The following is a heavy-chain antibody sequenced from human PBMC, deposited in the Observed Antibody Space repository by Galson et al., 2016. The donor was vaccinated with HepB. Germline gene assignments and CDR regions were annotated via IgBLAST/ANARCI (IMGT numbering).Heavy chain of an antibody. J-gene: IGHJ4*02. CDR3: AKAVDPIVVVPAAIFDY. D-gene: IGHD2-2*01. CDR1: GFSFYSYA. CDR2: ISYDGSNK. Sequence: SLRLSCAASGFSFYSYAMHWVRQAPGKGLEWVAVISYDGSNKYYADSVKGRFTISRDNSKNTLYLQISSLRAEDTAVYYCAKAVDPIVVVPAAIFDYWGQGTLVTVSS. V-gene: IGHV3-30*18.